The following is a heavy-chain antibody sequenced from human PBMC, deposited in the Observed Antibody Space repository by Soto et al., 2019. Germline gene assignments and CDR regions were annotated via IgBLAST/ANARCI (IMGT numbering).Heavy chain of an antibody. CDR3: AKEKNDYGGNFDD. J-gene: IGHJ4*02. D-gene: IGHD4-17*01. V-gene: IGHV3-30*18. Sequence: QVQLVESGGGVVQPGRSLRLSCAASGFTFSSYGMHWVRQAPDSVKGRFTISRDNSKNTLYLQMNSLRAEDTAVYYCAKEKNDYGGNFDDWGQGTLVTVSS. CDR1: GFTFSSYG.